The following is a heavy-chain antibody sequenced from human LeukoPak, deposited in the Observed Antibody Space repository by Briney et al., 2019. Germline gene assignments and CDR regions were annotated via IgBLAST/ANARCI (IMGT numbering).Heavy chain of an antibody. CDR2: ISSSGSTV. D-gene: IGHD3-22*01. V-gene: IGHV3-48*03. J-gene: IGHJ4*02. CDR3: AKDSSGYLDY. Sequence: GGSLRLSCAASGFTFSSYEMNWVRQAPGKGLEWVSYISSSGSTVYYADSVKGRFTISRDNSKNTLYLQMNSLRAEDTAVYYCAKDSSGYLDYWGQGTLVTVSS. CDR1: GFTFSSYE.